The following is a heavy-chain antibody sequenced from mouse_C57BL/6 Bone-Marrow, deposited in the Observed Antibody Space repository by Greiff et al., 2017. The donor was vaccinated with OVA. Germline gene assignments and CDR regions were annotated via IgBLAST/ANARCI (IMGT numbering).Heavy chain of an antibody. CDR2: LNPNNGGT. Sequence: EVQLQQSGPELVKPGASVKISCKASGYTFTDYYMNWVKQSHGKSLEWIGDLNPNNGGTSYNQKFKGKSTLTVDKSSSTAYMELRSLTSEDSAVYYCAREYSSGYDYWGQGTTLTVSS. J-gene: IGHJ2*01. V-gene: IGHV1-26*01. D-gene: IGHD3-2*02. CDR3: AREYSSGYDY. CDR1: GYTFTDYY.